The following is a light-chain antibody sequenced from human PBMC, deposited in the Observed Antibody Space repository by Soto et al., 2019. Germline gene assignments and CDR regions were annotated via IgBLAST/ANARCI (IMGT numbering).Light chain of an antibody. V-gene: IGKV3D-15*01. J-gene: IGKJ4*01. CDR1: QSVSRD. Sequence: EIVMTQSPATLSVSPGERATLSCRASQSVSRDLAWYQQKPGQAPRLLIYDISTRATGIPTRFSGSGSGTEFPLTLSRLQFEEFAVYYCQQYNDLPLTFGGGTKVEIK. CDR2: DIS. CDR3: QQYNDLPLT.